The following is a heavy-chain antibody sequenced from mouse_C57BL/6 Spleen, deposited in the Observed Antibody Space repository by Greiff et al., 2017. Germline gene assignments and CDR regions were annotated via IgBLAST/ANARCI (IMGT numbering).Heavy chain of an antibody. V-gene: IGHV5-6*01. J-gene: IGHJ2*01. CDR2: ISSGGSYT. CDR1: GFTFSSYG. Sequence: EVQGVESGGDLVKPGGSLKLSCAASGFTFSSYGMSWVRQTPDKRLEWVATISSGGSYTYYPDSVKGRFTISRDNANNTLYLQMGSLKSEDTAMYYCARGGGYYVGYWGQGATLTVST. CDR3: ARGGGYYVGY.